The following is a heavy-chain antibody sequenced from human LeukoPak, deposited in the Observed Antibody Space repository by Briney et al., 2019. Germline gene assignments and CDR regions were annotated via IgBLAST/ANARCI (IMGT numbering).Heavy chain of an antibody. V-gene: IGHV3-11*06. J-gene: IGHJ4*02. Sequence: GGSLRLSCAASGFTFSDYYMSWIRQAPGKGLEWVSFICSSGTYTNRADSVQGRFPISRYNAKNTLYLQMNSLRAEDTAVYYCARDGSSARGDYWGQGTLVTVS. D-gene: IGHD2-2*01. CDR1: GFTFSDYY. CDR3: ARDGSSARGDY. CDR2: ICSSGTYT.